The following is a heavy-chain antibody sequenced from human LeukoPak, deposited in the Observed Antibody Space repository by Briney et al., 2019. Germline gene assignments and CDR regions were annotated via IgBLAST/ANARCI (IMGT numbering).Heavy chain of an antibody. CDR1: GYTFTGYY. Sequence: ASVKVSCKASGYTFTGYYMHWVRQAPGQGFEWMGRINPNSGGTNYAQKFQGRVTMTRDTSISTAYMELSRLRSDDTAVYYCARDPPGHWYFDLWGRGTLVTVSS. J-gene: IGHJ2*01. CDR2: INPNSGGT. V-gene: IGHV1-2*06. CDR3: ARDPPGHWYFDL.